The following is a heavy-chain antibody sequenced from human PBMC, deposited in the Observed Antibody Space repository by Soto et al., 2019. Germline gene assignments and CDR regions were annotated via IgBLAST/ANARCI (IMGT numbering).Heavy chain of an antibody. CDR2: IYWDDDK. Sequence: QITLKESGPTLVKPTQTLTLTCTFSGFSLTTSGVGVGWIRQPPGKALEWLALIYWDDDKRYSPSLKSRLTINKDTSKNQVVLTMTNMDPVDTATYFCAHRLTLNSDWNYGRFDYWGQGTLVTVSS. J-gene: IGHJ4*02. CDR3: AHRLTLNSDWNYGRFDY. V-gene: IGHV2-5*02. CDR1: GFSLTTSGVG. D-gene: IGHD1-7*01.